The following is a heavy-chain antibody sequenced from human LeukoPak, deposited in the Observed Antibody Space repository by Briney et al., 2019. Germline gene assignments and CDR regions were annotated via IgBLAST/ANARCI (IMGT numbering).Heavy chain of an antibody. CDR2: IRYDGSNK. CDR1: GFNFSSYG. V-gene: IGHV3-30*02. J-gene: IGHJ4*02. D-gene: IGHD2-15*01. CDR3: AKDRRTGLAALIVVVVAATPPDY. Sequence: PGGSLRLSCAASGFNFSSYGMHWVRQAPGKGLEWVAFIRYDGSNKYYADSVKGRFTISRDNSKNMLYLQMNSLRAEDTAVYYCAKDRRTGLAALIVVVVAATPPDYWGQGTLVTVSS.